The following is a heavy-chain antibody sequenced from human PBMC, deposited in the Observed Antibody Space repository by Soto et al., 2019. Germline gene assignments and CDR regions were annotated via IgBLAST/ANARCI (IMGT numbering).Heavy chain of an antibody. CDR1: GYSFTSYW. CDR3: ARVGATTWYFDL. CDR2: IYPGDSDN. D-gene: IGHD1-26*01. J-gene: IGHJ2*01. Sequence: LGESLKISCKGSGYSFTSYWIGWVRQKPRKGLEWMGIIYPGDSDNRYSPSFQGQVTISADKSISTAYLQWSSLKASDTAMYYCARVGATTWYFDLWGRGTLVTVSS. V-gene: IGHV5-51*01.